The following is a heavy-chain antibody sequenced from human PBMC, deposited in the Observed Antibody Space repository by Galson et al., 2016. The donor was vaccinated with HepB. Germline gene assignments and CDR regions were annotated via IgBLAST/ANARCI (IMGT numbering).Heavy chain of an antibody. V-gene: IGHV4-38-2*02. CDR2: VHHSGIA. D-gene: IGHD2-2*01. CDR3: ARVDVAMYDLLDF. Sequence: SETLSLTCSVSNYSISSGYYWGWLRQPPGKGLEWIGSVHHSGIAFYNPSLKTRVSISLDTSQNRFSLMLSSVTAEDTAVYYCARVDVAMYDLLDFWGRGTLVTVSS. CDR1: NYSISSGYY. J-gene: IGHJ4*02.